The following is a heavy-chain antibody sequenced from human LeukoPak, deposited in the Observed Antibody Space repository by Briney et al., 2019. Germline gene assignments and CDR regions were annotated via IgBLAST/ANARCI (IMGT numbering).Heavy chain of an antibody. V-gene: IGHV3-53*01. CDR1: GLSVSSSY. CDR2: IYSAGTT. CDR3: ARAEMATITYPDY. J-gene: IGHJ4*02. D-gene: IGHD5-24*01. Sequence: GGSLRLSCAVSGLSVSSSYMTWVRQAPGKGLEWVSLIYSAGTTYYADSVKGRFTISRDNAKNSLYLQMNSLRAEDTAVYYCARAEMATITYPDYWGQGTPVTVSS.